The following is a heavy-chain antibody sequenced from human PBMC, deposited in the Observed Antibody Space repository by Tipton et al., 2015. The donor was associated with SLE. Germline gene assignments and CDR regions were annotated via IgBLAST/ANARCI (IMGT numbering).Heavy chain of an antibody. CDR3: ASLAGTYSSYFRDY. CDR2: IYYSGST. D-gene: IGHD1-26*01. J-gene: IGHJ4*02. CDR1: GGSIRSSRHF. V-gene: IGHV4-39*07. Sequence: TLSLTCTVSGGSIRSSRHFWGWIRQPPGKGLEWIGSIYYSGSTYSSPSLKSRVTLSLDKSQNQFSLKLTSVTAADTAVYYCASLAGTYSSYFRDYWGRGALVSVSS.